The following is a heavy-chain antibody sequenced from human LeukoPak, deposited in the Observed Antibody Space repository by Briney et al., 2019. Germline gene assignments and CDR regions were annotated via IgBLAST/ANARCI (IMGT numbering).Heavy chain of an antibody. V-gene: IGHV1-18*04. D-gene: IGHD3-10*01. J-gene: IGHJ4*02. CDR2: ISAYNGNT. CDR1: GYTFTSYG. Sequence: ASVKVSCKASGYTFTSYGISWVQQAPGQGLEWMGWISAYNGNTNYAQKLQGRVTMTTDTSTSTAYMELRSLRSDDTAVYYCARDTYYYGSGSDHSYDYWGQGTLVTVSS. CDR3: ARDTYYYGSGSDHSYDY.